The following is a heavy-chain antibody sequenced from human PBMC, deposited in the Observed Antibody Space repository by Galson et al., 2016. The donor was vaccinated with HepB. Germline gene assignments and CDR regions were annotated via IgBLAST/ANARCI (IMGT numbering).Heavy chain of an antibody. CDR1: GYTFTGYY. V-gene: IGHV1-2*04. Sequence: SVKVSCKGSGYTFTGYYMHWVRQAPGQGLEWMGWINPNTGSTNYAHKLQGWVTMTRDTSISTVYMEMSRLRSDDTAVYYCAIRRTGEKEQPFDYWGQGTLVTVSS. CDR2: INPNTGST. D-gene: IGHD7-27*01. J-gene: IGHJ4*02. CDR3: AIRRTGEKEQPFDY.